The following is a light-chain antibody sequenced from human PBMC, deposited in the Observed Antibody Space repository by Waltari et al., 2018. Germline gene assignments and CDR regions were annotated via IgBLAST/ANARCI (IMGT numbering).Light chain of an antibody. CDR1: RGIDAY. J-gene: IGKJ5*01. Sequence: DIQMTQSPSSLSTSVADRGYITCRASRGIDAYLNGYQQQPGKAPKLLIYDAFTLQRGVPTRFSGGGIGTDITLTISDLQPNDFATYFCQQSYSAPFTFGRGTRLE. V-gene: IGKV1-39*01. CDR2: DAF. CDR3: QQSYSAPFT.